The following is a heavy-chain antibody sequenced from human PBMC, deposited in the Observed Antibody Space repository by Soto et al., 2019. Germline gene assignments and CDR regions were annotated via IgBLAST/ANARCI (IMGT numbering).Heavy chain of an antibody. CDR1: GFTFSSYG. Sequence: QVQLVESGGGVVQPGRSLRLSCAASGFTFSSYGMHWVRQAPGKGLEWVAVIWYDGSNKYYADSVKGRFTISRDNSKNTLYLQMNSLRAEDTAVYYCATDSYSSGWYWEFDYWGQGTLVTVSS. CDR3: ATDSYSSGWYWEFDY. D-gene: IGHD6-19*01. J-gene: IGHJ4*02. CDR2: IWYDGSNK. V-gene: IGHV3-33*01.